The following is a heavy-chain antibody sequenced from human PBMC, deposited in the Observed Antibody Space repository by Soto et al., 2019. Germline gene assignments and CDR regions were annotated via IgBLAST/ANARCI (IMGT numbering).Heavy chain of an antibody. V-gene: IGHV1-2*02. J-gene: IGHJ4*02. Sequence: HEHLVQSGAEVKRPGASLKVSCKASGYSFTGYYIHWVRQAPGQGLEWMGWINPDSGATNYAQNFQGRVTLTRDTSISTACMELTSLTSDDTAVYYCARGDYGTGGYPFPYFDYWGQGTRVIVSS. D-gene: IGHD2-8*02. CDR3: ARGDYGTGGYPFPYFDY. CDR2: INPDSGAT. CDR1: GYSFTGYY.